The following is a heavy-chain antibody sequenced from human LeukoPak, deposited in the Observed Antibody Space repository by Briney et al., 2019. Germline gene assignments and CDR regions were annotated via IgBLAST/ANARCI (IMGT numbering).Heavy chain of an antibody. Sequence: SETLSLTCAVYGGSFSGYYWSWIRQPPGKGLEWIGYIYYSGSTNYNPSLKSRVTISVDTSKNQFSLKLSSVTAADTAVYYCARGQYSSSWYDYWGQGTLVTVSS. CDR2: IYYSGST. CDR3: ARGQYSSSWYDY. D-gene: IGHD6-13*01. V-gene: IGHV4-59*01. CDR1: GGSFSGYY. J-gene: IGHJ4*02.